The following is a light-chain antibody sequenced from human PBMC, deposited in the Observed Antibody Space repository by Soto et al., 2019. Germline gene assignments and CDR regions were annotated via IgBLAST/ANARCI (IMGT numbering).Light chain of an antibody. V-gene: IGKV3-20*01. CDR3: QQYGSSPPYT. Sequence: EIVLTQSPGTLSLSPGERATLSCRASRSVSSRYLAWYQQKPGQAPRHLIYGASSRATGIPDRFSGSGSGTDFTITISRLEPEDFAVYYYQQYGSSPPYTFGQGTKLEIK. CDR2: GAS. J-gene: IGKJ2*01. CDR1: RSVSSRY.